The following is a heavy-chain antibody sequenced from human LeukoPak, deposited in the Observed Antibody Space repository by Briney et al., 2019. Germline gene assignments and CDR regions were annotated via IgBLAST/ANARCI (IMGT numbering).Heavy chain of an antibody. CDR1: GGSVSSSSYS. CDR3: ARHSDSDQGVLFSH. CDR2: IYYSGST. D-gene: IGHD3-10*01. V-gene: IGHV4-39*01. J-gene: IGHJ4*02. Sequence: SETLSLTCTVSGGSVSSSSYSWGWIRQPPGKGLEWIGSIYYSGSTYYNPSLKSRVTISVDTSKNQFSLKLSSVTAADTAVYYCARHSDSDQGVLFSHWGQGTLVTVSS.